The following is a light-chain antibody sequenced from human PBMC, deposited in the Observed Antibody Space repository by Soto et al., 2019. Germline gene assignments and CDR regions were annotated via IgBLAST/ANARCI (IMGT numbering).Light chain of an antibody. CDR3: QQYGSGPFT. CDR2: DAS. CDR1: QSIRSW. Sequence: DIQMTQSPSTLSASVGDRVTTPCRASQSIRSWLAWYQQKPGKAPKVLIYDASRLESGVPARFSGSGSGTDFTLTISRLEPEDFAVYYCQQYGSGPFTFGPGTKVDI. V-gene: IGKV1-5*01. J-gene: IGKJ3*01.